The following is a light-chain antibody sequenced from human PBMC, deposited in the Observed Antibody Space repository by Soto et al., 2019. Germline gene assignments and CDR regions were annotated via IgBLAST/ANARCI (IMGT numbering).Light chain of an antibody. Sequence: QSALTQPHSVSGSPGQSVTIFCTGTTNDVGAYNYVSWYQQHPVKAPKLIIFDVNKRPSGVPDRFSGSKSGNTASLTISGLQADDEGDYYCCSYAASYTPNWVFGGGTQLTVL. CDR2: DVN. CDR1: TNDVGAYNY. V-gene: IGLV2-11*01. CDR3: CSYAASYTPNWV. J-gene: IGLJ3*02.